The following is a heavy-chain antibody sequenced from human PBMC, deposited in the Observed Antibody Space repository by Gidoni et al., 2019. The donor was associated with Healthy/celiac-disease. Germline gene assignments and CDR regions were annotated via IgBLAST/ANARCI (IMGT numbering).Heavy chain of an antibody. J-gene: IGHJ5*02. CDR2: IYYSGST. CDR3: ARHKGLGWSGYSKFDP. V-gene: IGHV4-39*01. Sequence: QLQLQESGPGLVKPSETLSLTCTVSGGSISSSSYYWGWIRQPPGKGLEWIGSIYYSGSTYYNPSLKSRVTISVDTSKNQFSLKLSSVTAADTAVYYCARHKGLGWSGYSKFDPWGQGTLVTVSS. D-gene: IGHD3-3*01. CDR1: GGSISSSSYY.